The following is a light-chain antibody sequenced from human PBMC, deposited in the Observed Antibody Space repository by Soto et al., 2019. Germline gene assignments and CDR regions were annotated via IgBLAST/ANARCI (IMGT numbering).Light chain of an antibody. J-gene: IGLJ2*01. V-gene: IGLV1-47*01. Sequence: QSVLTQPPSASGTPGQRVTISCSGSSSNIGRHDVYWYQHLPGTAPKVLIYRDNQRPSGVPDRFSGSKSGTSASLAISGLQSEYEADYFCATCDDDLSVLFGGGTNLTVL. CDR2: RDN. CDR1: SSNIGRHD. CDR3: ATCDDDLSVL.